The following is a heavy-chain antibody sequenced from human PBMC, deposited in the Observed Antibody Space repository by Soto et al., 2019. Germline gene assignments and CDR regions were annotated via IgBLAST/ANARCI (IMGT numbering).Heavy chain of an antibody. CDR2: INPTGDFT. J-gene: IGHJ4*02. D-gene: IGHD7-27*01. Sequence: GASVKVSCKASGYTFTSHYMHWVRQAPGQGLEWMGIINPTGDFTMYAQKFQGRVTMTRDTSTSTVYMELSSLRSEDTAVYFCAKENWANPDSWGQGTLVTVSS. CDR3: AKENWANPDS. CDR1: GYTFTSHY. V-gene: IGHV1-46*01.